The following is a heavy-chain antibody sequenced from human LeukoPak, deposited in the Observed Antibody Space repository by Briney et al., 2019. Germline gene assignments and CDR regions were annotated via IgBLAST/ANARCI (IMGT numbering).Heavy chain of an antibody. Sequence: PGGSLRLSCAASGFTFSSYSMNWVRQAPGKGLEGVSSISNSRSYIYYADSVKGRFTISRDNAKNSLYLQMNSLRAEDTAVYYCAREIRRAIVVVTATHSFDYWGQGTLVTVSS. CDR2: ISNSRSYI. CDR3: AREIRRAIVVVTATHSFDY. V-gene: IGHV3-21*01. D-gene: IGHD2-21*02. CDR1: GFTFSSYS. J-gene: IGHJ4*02.